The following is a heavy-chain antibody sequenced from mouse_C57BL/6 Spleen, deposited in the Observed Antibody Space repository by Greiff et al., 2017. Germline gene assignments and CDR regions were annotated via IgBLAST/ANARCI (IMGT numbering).Heavy chain of an antibody. CDR1: GFTLSSYA. CDR2: ISDGGSYT. V-gene: IGHV5-4*01. D-gene: IGHD2-4*01. CDR3: ARDRPYDYEEYFEV. J-gene: IGHJ1*03. Sequence: EVKLMESGGGLVKPGGSLKLSCAASGFTLSSYAMPWVRQTPEKSLEWVATISDGGSYTYYPDNVKGRFTFSRDNAKSNLYLQMSHLKSEDTAMYYCARDRPYDYEEYFEVWGTGTTVTVSS.